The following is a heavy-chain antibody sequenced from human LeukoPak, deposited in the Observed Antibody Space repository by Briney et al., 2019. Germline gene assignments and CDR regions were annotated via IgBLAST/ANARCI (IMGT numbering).Heavy chain of an antibody. V-gene: IGHV3-48*01. CDR2: ITSGSTTI. D-gene: IGHD2-15*01. Sequence: GGALRLSCAASGFSFSTYAMSWVRQAPGKGLEWVSYITSGSTTIYYADSVKGRFTISRDNAKNSLYLQMNSLRAEDTAVYYCARGSDVSDYWGQGTLVTVSS. CDR3: ARGSDVSDY. CDR1: GFSFSTYA. J-gene: IGHJ4*02.